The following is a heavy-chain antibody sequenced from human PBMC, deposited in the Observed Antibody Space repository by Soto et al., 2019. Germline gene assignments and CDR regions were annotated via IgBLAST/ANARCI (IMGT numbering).Heavy chain of an antibody. Sequence: SVKVSCKASGGTFSSYTISWVRQAPGQGLEWMGRIIPILGIANYAQKFQGRVTITADKSTSTAYMELSSLRSEDTAVYYCARDLRIAAAGLDAFDIWGQGTMVTVSS. D-gene: IGHD6-13*01. J-gene: IGHJ3*02. V-gene: IGHV1-69*04. CDR3: ARDLRIAAAGLDAFDI. CDR1: GGTFSSYT. CDR2: IIPILGIA.